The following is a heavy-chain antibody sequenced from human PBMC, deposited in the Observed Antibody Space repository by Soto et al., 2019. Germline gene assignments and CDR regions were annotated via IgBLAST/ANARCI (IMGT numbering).Heavy chain of an antibody. CDR2: IYYSGST. D-gene: IGHD6-13*01. J-gene: IGHJ4*02. CDR1: GGSISSSSYY. CDR3: ASVAAATSFYFDY. V-gene: IGHV4-39*01. Sequence: SETLSLTCTVSGGSISSSSYYWGWIRQPPGKGLEWIGSIYYSGSTYYNPSLKSRVTISVDTSKNQFSLKLSSVTAADTAVYYCASVAAATSFYFDYWGQGTLVTVS.